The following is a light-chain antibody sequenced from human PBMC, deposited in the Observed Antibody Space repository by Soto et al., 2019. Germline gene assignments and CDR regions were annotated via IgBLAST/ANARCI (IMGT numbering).Light chain of an antibody. Sequence: DIQMTQSPSTLSASVGDRVTITCRASQSISSWLAWYQQKPGKAAKLLIYKASSLEGGVPSRFSGSGSGTEFTLNISSLQPDDFATDYCQQYNSYRRTFGQGTKVEIK. V-gene: IGKV1-5*03. CDR3: QQYNSYRRT. J-gene: IGKJ1*01. CDR2: KAS. CDR1: QSISSW.